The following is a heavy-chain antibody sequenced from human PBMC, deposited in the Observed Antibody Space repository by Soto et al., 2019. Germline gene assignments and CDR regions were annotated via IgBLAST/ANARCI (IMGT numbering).Heavy chain of an antibody. CDR2: IKSKTDGGTT. V-gene: IGHV3-15*01. Sequence: GGSLRLSCAASGFTFSNPWMSWVRQAPWKGLEWACGIKSKTDGGTTDYAAPVKGRFTISRDDSKNTLYLQMNSLKTEDTAVYYCTTMIVVVPAAIGLNYYYGMDVWGQGTTVTVSS. CDR3: TTMIVVVPAAIGLNYYYGMDV. CDR1: GFTFSNPW. J-gene: IGHJ6*02. D-gene: IGHD2-2*02.